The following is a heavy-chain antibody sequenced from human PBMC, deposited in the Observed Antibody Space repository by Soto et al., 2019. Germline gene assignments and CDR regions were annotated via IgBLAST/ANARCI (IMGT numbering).Heavy chain of an antibody. CDR2: IWYDGSNK. CDR3: ARDPRMEFLYYYGMDV. D-gene: IGHD3-10*01. CDR1: GFTFSSYG. J-gene: IGHJ6*02. Sequence: QVQLVESGGGVVQPGRSLRLSCAASGFTFSSYGMHWVRQAPGKGLEWVAVIWYDGSNKYYADSVKGRFTISRDNSKNTLYLQMNSLRAEDTAVYSCARDPRMEFLYYYGMDVWGQGTTVTVSS. V-gene: IGHV3-33*01.